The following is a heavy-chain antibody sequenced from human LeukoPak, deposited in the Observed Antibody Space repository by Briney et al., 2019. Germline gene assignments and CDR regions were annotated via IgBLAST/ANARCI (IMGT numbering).Heavy chain of an antibody. CDR3: ARDPSTTVVTNDAFDI. D-gene: IGHD4-23*01. CDR2: TSDYNGKT. V-gene: IGHV1-18*01. CDR1: GYTFTTFV. Sequence: ASVTASCKASGYTFTTFVTSWDRHAPGQWREWMGSTSDYNGKTNEPRKHRGRVTMTPYTSTSTAYMEMRSLRSGDTAVYYCARDPSTTVVTNDAFDIWGQGAMGTVSS. J-gene: IGHJ3*02.